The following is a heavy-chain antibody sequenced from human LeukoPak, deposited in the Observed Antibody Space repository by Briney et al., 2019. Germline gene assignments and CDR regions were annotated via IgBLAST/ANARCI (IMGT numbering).Heavy chain of an antibody. Sequence: GGSLRLSCAASVFTFSSYWMSWVRQAPGRGVGWVASIYQDGSEKYYEDSVKGRFTISRDNTKNSLYLQMNSLRAEDAAVYYCARDGRGGYLDVWGKGTTVTVSS. CDR1: VFTFSSYW. D-gene: IGHD1-14*01. CDR2: IYQDGSEK. J-gene: IGHJ6*03. CDR3: ARDGRGGYLDV. V-gene: IGHV3-7*01.